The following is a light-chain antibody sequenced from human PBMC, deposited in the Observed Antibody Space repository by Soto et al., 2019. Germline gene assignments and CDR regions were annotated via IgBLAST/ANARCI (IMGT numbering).Light chain of an antibody. J-gene: IGLJ1*01. CDR1: SSDVGGYNY. CDR3: SSYTTSSAPYV. Sequence: QSVLTQPASVSGSPGQSITISCTGTSSDVGGYNYVSWYQHHPGNAPKHMIYDVSARPSGVSDRFSASKSGNTASLTISGLQAEDEADYYCSSYTTSSAPYVFGTGTKLTVL. V-gene: IGLV2-14*03. CDR2: DVS.